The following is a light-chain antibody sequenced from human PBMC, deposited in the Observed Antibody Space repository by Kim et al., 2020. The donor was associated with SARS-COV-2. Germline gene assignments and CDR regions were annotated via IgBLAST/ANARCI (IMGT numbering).Light chain of an antibody. CDR2: DVS. Sequence: GQSVTISCTGTSSDVGGYTYVSWYQQRPGKAPKLMIYDVSKRPSGVPDRFSGSKSGNTASLTISGLQAEDEADYYCCSYAGSYGVVFGGGTQLTVL. CDR3: CSYAGSYGVV. V-gene: IGLV2-11*01. J-gene: IGLJ2*01. CDR1: SSDVGGYTY.